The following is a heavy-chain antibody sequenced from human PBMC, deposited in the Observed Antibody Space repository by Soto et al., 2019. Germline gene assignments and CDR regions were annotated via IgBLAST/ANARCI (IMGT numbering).Heavy chain of an antibody. D-gene: IGHD6-19*01. J-gene: IGHJ4*02. CDR3: ARPKGTYSSGYYYFDF. Sequence: QVQLEQSGAEVKQPGSSVRVSCKTSGGTFSTYAINWVRQAPGQGLEWMGAIIPLFGTADYSQKFRGRVTITADESTSTAYMELSILRSDDTAVYFCARPKGTYSSGYYYFDFWGQGTLVTVSS. V-gene: IGHV1-69*01. CDR1: GGTFSTYA. CDR2: IIPLFGTA.